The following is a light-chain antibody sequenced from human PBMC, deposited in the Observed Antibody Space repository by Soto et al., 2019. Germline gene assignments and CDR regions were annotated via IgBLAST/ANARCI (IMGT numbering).Light chain of an antibody. Sequence: EIVLTQSPGTLSLSPGERATLSCRASQSISSSLAWYQQKPGQAPRLLIYGASSRATGIPDRFSGSGSGTDFTLTISRLEPEDFAVYYCQQYGTSLYTFGQGTKLEIK. CDR3: QQYGTSLYT. CDR2: GAS. J-gene: IGKJ2*01. CDR1: QSISSS. V-gene: IGKV3-20*01.